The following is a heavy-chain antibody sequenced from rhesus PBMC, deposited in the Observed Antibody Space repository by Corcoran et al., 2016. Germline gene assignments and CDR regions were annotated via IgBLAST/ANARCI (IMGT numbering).Heavy chain of an antibody. CDR2: IYGMGSST. Sequence: QLQLQESGPGLVKPSETLSVTCAVSGGSISSSYWSWIRQAPGTGLEWIGYIYGMGSSTNYSPSLKSRVTLSVDTSKNQLSLKLSSVTTADTAVYYCARGSSGWYYYFDYWGQGVLVTVSS. V-gene: IGHV4-169*01. CDR3: ARGSSGWYYYFDY. D-gene: IGHD6-31*01. CDR1: GGSISSSY. J-gene: IGHJ4*01.